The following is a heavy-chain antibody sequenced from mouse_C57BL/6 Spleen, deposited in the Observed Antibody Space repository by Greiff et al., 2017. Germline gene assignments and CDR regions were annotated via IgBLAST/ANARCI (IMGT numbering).Heavy chain of an antibody. CDR3: TASYDYDPFAY. Sequence: EVKVEESGGGLVQPGGSMKLSCVASGFTFSNYWMNWVRQSPEKGLEWVAQIRLKSDNYATHYAESVKGRFTISRDDSKSSVYLQMNNLRAEDTGIYYCTASYDYDPFAYWGQGTLVTVSA. J-gene: IGHJ3*01. CDR2: IRLKSDNYAT. CDR1: GFTFSNYW. V-gene: IGHV6-3*01. D-gene: IGHD2-4*01.